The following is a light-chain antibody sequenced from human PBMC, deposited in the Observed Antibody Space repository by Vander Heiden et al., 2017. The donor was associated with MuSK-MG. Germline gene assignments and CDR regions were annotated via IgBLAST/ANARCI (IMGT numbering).Light chain of an antibody. V-gene: IGLV2-14*03. CDR2: DVS. CDR1: SDDIGGYYR. CDR3: ASFTSGTTWV. J-gene: IGLJ3*02. Sequence: QSALTPPASVSGSPGQSITISCSGSSDDIGGYYRVSWYQQHPGKVPRLMIYDVSHRPSGISHRFSGSKSGVTASLTISDLQADDEATYYCASFTSGTTWVFGGGTKLTLL.